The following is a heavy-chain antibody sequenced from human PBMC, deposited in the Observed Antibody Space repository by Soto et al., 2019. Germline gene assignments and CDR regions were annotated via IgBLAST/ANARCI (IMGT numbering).Heavy chain of an antibody. CDR2: IIPIFGTA. CDR3: ARVTLYCSGGSCYSAYFDY. D-gene: IGHD2-15*01. V-gene: IGHV1-69*13. J-gene: IGHJ4*02. Sequence: ASVKVSCKASGGTFSSYAISWVRQAPGQGLEWMGGIIPIFGTANYAQKFQGRVTITADESTSTAYMELSSLRSEDTAVYYCARVTLYCSGGSCYSAYFDYWGQGTLVTVSS. CDR1: GGTFSSYA.